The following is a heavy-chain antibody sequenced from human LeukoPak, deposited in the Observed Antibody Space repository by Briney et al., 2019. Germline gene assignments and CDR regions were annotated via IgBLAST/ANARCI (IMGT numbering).Heavy chain of an antibody. D-gene: IGHD6-13*01. J-gene: IGHJ4*02. CDR3: ARDIAATGNLDC. CDR1: GDSISTSY. CDR2: FYYSGRT. V-gene: IGHV4-59*01. Sequence: SETLSLTCTVSGDSISTSYWSWIRPPPGKGLEGIGYFYYSGRTIYNPSLKSRVTISVDTSMAVDTSKIQVSLNLASVTAADTAVYYCARDIAATGNLDCWGQGTLVTVSS.